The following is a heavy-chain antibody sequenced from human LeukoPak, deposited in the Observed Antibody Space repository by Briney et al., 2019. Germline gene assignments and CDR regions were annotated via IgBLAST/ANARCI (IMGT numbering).Heavy chain of an antibody. CDR2: INPSGGST. Sequence: ASVKVSCKASGYTFTDYYIYWVRQAPGEGLEWMGIINPSGGSTSYAQKFQGRVTMTRDTSTSTVYMELSSLRAEDTAVYYCARGEIGDAFDIWGQGTMVTVSS. CDR1: GYTFTDYY. J-gene: IGHJ3*02. V-gene: IGHV1-46*01. D-gene: IGHD5-24*01. CDR3: ARGEIGDAFDI.